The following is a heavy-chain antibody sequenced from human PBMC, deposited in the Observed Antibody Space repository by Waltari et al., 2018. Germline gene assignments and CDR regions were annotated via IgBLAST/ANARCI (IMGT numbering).Heavy chain of an antibody. CDR1: GGSISSSSSY. D-gene: IGHD1-20*01. J-gene: IGHJ3*02. Sequence: QLHLQASGPGLVKPSETLSLTCTVSGGSISSSSSYWGWIRQPPEKGLEWIATIYYNGNTYYNPSLKIRVTISVDTSKNQFSLKLTSVTAADTAVYFCARRAVSIDAFDIWGQGTMVTVSS. V-gene: IGHV4-39*01. CDR3: ARRAVSIDAFDI. CDR2: IYYNGNT.